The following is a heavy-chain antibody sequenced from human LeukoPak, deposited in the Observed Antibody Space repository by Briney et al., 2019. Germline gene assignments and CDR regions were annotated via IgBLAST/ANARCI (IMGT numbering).Heavy chain of an antibody. CDR3: ARDKGYCSGGSCHHYYYYYMDV. Sequence: ASVKVSCKASGYTFTSYDINWVRQAPGQGLEWMGIINPSGGSTSYAQKFQGRVTMTRDTSTSTAYMELSSLRSEDTAVYYCARDKGYCSGGSCHHYYYYYMDVWGKGTTVTVSS. J-gene: IGHJ6*03. V-gene: IGHV1-46*01. D-gene: IGHD2-15*01. CDR1: GYTFTSYD. CDR2: INPSGGST.